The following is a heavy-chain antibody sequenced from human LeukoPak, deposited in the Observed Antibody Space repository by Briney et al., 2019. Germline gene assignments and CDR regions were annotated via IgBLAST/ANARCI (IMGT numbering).Heavy chain of an antibody. CDR3: AKSDGAAEVVVPAAITHYFDY. V-gene: IGHV3-23*01. D-gene: IGHD2-2*01. CDR1: GFTFSSYA. Sequence: GGSLRLSCAASGFTFSSYAMSWVRQAPGKGLEWVSAISGSGGSTYYADSVKDRFTISRDNSKNTLYLQMNSLRAEDTAVYYCAKSDGAAEVVVPAAITHYFDYWGQGTLVTVSS. CDR2: ISGSGGST. J-gene: IGHJ4*02.